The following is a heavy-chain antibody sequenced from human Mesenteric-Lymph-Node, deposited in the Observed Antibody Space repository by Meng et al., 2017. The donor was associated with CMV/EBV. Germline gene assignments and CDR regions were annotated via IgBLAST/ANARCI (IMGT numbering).Heavy chain of an antibody. V-gene: IGHV4-59*01. Sequence: SETLSLTCTVSGGSISSYYWSWVRQSPVKGLEWLGYIQYSESTKYNPSLESRVTMSLDRSWNQFSLRLSSVTAADTAVYFCVRGVSPTEWPLEKWGQGTLVTVSS. CDR2: IQYSEST. CDR3: VRGVSPTEWPLEK. J-gene: IGHJ4*02. CDR1: GGSISSYY. D-gene: IGHD3-3*01.